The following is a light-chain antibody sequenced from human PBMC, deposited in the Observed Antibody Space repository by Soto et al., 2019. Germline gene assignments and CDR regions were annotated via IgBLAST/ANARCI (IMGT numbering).Light chain of an antibody. CDR2: GAS. CDR1: QSVSSGY. CDR3: QQYATSPRLT. J-gene: IGKJ4*01. V-gene: IGKV3-20*01. Sequence: EIVLTQSPGTLSLSPGERVTLSCRASQSVSSGYLAWYQQKPGQAPRLVIYGASSRPTGIPDRFSGSGSGTDFTLTISRLEPEDFAVYCCQQYATSPRLTFGGGTKVEIK.